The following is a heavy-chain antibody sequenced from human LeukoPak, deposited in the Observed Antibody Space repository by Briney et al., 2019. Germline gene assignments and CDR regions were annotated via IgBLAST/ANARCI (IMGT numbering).Heavy chain of an antibody. J-gene: IGHJ4*02. V-gene: IGHV3-11*04. Sequence: GGSLRLSCAASGFTFSDYYMSWIRQAPGKGLEWVSYISSSGSTIYYADSVKGRFTISRDNAKNSLYLQMNSLRAEDTAVYYCARDRWMATTKYFDYWGQGTLVTVSS. D-gene: IGHD5-24*01. CDR1: GFTFSDYY. CDR3: ARDRWMATTKYFDY. CDR2: ISSSGSTI.